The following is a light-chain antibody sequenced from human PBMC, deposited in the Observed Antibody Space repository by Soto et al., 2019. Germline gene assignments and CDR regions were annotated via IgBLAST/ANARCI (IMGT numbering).Light chain of an antibody. J-gene: IGKJ1*01. CDR3: QQYNDYSPWT. V-gene: IGKV1-16*01. Sequence: DIQMTQSPSSLSASVGDRVTITCRATQSVAKYVNWYQQKPGQAPNLLIYTSSNLQSGVPSRFSGSGSGTEFTLTISSLQPDDFATYYCQQYNDYSPWTFGQGTKVEIK. CDR2: TSS. CDR1: QSVAKY.